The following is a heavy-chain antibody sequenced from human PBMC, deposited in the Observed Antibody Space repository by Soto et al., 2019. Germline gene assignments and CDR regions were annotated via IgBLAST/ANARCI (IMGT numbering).Heavy chain of an antibody. CDR2: IYYSGST. Sequence: QLQLQESGPGLVKPSETLSLTCTVSGGSISSSSYYWGWIRQPPGKGLEWIGSIYYSGSTYYNPSLKSRGTISVDTSKNQFSLKLSSVTAADTAVYYCARRPGGWLRNFDYWGQGPLVTVSS. D-gene: IGHD5-12*01. V-gene: IGHV4-39*01. J-gene: IGHJ4*02. CDR3: ARRPGGWLRNFDY. CDR1: GGSISSSSYY.